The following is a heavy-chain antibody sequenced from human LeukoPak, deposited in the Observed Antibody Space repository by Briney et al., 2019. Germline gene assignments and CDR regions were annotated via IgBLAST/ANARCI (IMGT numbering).Heavy chain of an antibody. V-gene: IGHV1-69*13. CDR3: ARLIVVVPATANWFDP. Sequence: ASVKVSCKASGYTFTGYYMHWGRQAPRQGLEWMGGIIPIFGTANYAQKFQGRVTITADESTSTAYMELSSLRSEDTAVYYCARLIVVVPATANWFDPWGQGTLVTVSS. D-gene: IGHD2-2*01. J-gene: IGHJ5*02. CDR2: IIPIFGTA. CDR1: GYTFTGYY.